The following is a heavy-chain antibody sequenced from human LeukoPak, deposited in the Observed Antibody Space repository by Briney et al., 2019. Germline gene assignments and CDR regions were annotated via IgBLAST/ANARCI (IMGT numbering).Heavy chain of an antibody. CDR3: VRKLTGTTYFDY. CDR2: IHSGGNTI. CDR1: GFTFSRYD. V-gene: IGHV3-48*03. D-gene: IGHD1-1*01. Sequence: GGSLRLSCAASGFTFSRYDMNWVRLAPGKGLEWVSYIHSGGNTIYYADSVKGRFTISRDYAKNSLYLQMNNLRAEDTAVYYCVRKLTGTTYFDYWGQGALVTVSS. J-gene: IGHJ4*02.